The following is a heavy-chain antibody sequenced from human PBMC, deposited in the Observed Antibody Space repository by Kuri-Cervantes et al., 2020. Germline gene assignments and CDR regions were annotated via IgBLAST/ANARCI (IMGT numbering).Heavy chain of an antibody. V-gene: IGHV4-59*01. Sequence: GSLRLSCTVSGGSISSYYWSWIRQPPGKGLEWIGYIYYSGSTNYNPSLKSRVTISVDTSKNQFSLKLSSVTAADTAVYYCARGLLVRRRQGMNAFDIWGQGTMVTVSS. CDR3: ARGLLVRRRQGMNAFDI. D-gene: IGHD3-10*01. J-gene: IGHJ3*02. CDR2: IYYSGST. CDR1: GGSISSYY.